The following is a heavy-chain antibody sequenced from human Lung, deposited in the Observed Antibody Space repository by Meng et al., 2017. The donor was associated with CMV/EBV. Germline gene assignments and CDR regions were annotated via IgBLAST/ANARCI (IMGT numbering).Heavy chain of an antibody. CDR3: APGGNGGYHEYVLDV. CDR2: IYSGGST. V-gene: IGHV3-66*02. D-gene: IGHD7-27*01. J-gene: IGHJ3*01. CDR1: GFTVSSNY. Sequence: GESXKISXAASGFTVSSNYMRWVRQAPGKGLEWVSIIYSGGSTYYADSVKGRFTISRDNSKNTLYLQMNSLRAEDTAVYYGAPGGNGGYHEYVLDVWGQGXMVTVSS.